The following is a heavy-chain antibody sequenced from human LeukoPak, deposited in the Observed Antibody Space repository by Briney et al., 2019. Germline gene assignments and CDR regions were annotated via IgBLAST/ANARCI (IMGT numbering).Heavy chain of an antibody. J-gene: IGHJ4*02. CDR1: GFTVSSNY. V-gene: IGHV3-66*02. Sequence: GGSLRLSCAASGFTVSSNYMSWVRQAPGKGLEWVSVIYSGGSTYYADSVKGRFTISRDNSKNTLYLQMNSLRAEDTAVYYCARAPYEFWSGLGYWGQGTLVTVSS. CDR2: IYSGGST. D-gene: IGHD3-3*01. CDR3: ARAPYEFWSGLGY.